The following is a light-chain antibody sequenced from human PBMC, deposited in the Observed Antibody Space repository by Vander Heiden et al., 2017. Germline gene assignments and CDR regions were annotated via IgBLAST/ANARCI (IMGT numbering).Light chain of an antibody. CDR2: RKN. CDR3: AAWDDSLNGRDG. Sequence: HSVLTPPPSASGTPGQSVTISCSGSSSNIGSNTVNWYQQLPGTAPKLRSYRKNQRPSGVPDRFSGSKSGTSASLAISGLQSEDEADYYGAAWDDSLNGRDGCGTGTKV. J-gene: IGLJ1*01. CDR1: SSNIGSNT. V-gene: IGLV1-44*01.